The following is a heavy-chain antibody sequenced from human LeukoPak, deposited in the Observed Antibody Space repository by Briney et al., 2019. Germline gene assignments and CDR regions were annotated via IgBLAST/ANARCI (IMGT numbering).Heavy chain of an antibody. J-gene: IGHJ4*02. CDR2: IYPGDSDT. CDR1: GYSFTSYW. CDR3: XXXXXGSSPWDFDY. Sequence: TGESLKISCKGSGYSFTSYWIGWVRQMPGKGLEWMGIIYPGDSDTRYSPSFQGQVTISADKSISTAYLQWSSLKASDTAMDYXXXXXXGSSPWDFDYWGQGTLVTVSS. D-gene: IGHD1-26*01. V-gene: IGHV5-51*01.